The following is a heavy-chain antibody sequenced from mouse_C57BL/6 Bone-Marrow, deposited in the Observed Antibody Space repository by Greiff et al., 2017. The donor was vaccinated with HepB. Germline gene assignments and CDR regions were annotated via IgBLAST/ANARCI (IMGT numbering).Heavy chain of an antibody. CDR2: ISSGGSYT. CDR3: ARGSYYGFDY. CDR1: GFTFSSYG. Sequence: EVKLQESGGDLVKPGGSLKLSCAASGFTFSSYGMSWVRQTPDKRLEWVATISSGGSYTYYPDSVKGRFTISRDNAKNTLYLHMSSLKSEDTAMYYCARGSYYGFDYWGQGTTLTVSS. J-gene: IGHJ2*01. V-gene: IGHV5-6*01. D-gene: IGHD1-1*01.